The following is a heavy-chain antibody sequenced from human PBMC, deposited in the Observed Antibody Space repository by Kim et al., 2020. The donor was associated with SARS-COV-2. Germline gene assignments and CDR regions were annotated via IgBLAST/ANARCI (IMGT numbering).Heavy chain of an antibody. V-gene: IGHV4-59*08. D-gene: IGHD6-6*01. CDR2: INYSGTA. CDR1: GGPISGYH. Sequence: SETLSLTCNVSGGPISGYHWSWIRQSPGKGLEWIGDINYSGTANYNPSLRSRVPISLDTSKLQFSLKLMSVTAADTAVYYCARQISIAASSRMDVWGQG. J-gene: IGHJ6*02. CDR3: ARQISIAASSRMDV.